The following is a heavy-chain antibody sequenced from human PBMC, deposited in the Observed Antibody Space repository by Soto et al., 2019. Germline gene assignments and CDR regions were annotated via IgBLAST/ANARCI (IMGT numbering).Heavy chain of an antibody. CDR1: GYTFTSYG. Sequence: QVQLVQSGAEVKKPGASVKVSCKASGYTFTSYGISWVRQAPGQVLEWMGWISAYNGNTNYAQKLQGRVTMTTDTSTSTAYMDLRSLRSDDTAVYYCARDRGFGGSGARGMDVWGQGTTVTVSS. CDR2: ISAYNGNT. CDR3: ARDRGFGGSGARGMDV. D-gene: IGHD3-10*01. J-gene: IGHJ6*02. V-gene: IGHV1-18*04.